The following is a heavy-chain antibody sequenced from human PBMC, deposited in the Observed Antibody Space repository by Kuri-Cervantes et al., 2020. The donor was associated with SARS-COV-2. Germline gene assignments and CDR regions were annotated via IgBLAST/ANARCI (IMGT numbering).Heavy chain of an antibody. CDR1: GYTFTTYG. D-gene: IGHD2-8*01. CDR2: INAYNGNT. CDR3: ATQACTNGVCFSNAAFDV. J-gene: IGHJ3*01. V-gene: IGHV1-18*01. Sequence: ASVKVSCKAAGYTFTTYGISWVRQAPGQGLEWMGWINAYNGNTNYAQKLQGRVIMTTDTSTTTAYMELRSLRSEDTAMYYCATQACTNGVCFSNAAFDVWGQGTMVTVSS.